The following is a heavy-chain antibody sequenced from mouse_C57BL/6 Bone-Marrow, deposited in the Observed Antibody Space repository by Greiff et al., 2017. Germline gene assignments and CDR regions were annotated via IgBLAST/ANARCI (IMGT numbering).Heavy chain of an antibody. D-gene: IGHD1-1*01. V-gene: IGHV1-81*01. CDR3: ARGDYYGSSYAGFAY. J-gene: IGHJ3*01. CDR2: IYPRSGNT. Sequence: VQLQESGAELARPGASVKLSCKASGYTFTSYGISWVKQRTGQGLEWIGEIYPRSGNTYYNEKFKGKATLTADKSSSTAYMELRSLTSEDSAVYFCARGDYYGSSYAGFAYWGQGTLVTVSA. CDR1: GYTFTSYG.